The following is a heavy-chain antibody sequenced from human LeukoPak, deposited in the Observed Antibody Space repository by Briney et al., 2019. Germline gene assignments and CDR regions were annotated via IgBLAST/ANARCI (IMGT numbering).Heavy chain of an antibody. CDR1: GGSISSGSYY. CDR3: ARVHFSSSCFDY. J-gene: IGHJ4*02. CDR2: IYTSGST. V-gene: IGHV4-61*02. Sequence: PSQTLSLTCTVSGGSISSGSYYWSWIRQPAGKGLEWIGRIYTSGSTNYNPSLKSRVTISVDTSKNQFSLKLSSVTAADTAVYYCARVHFSSSCFDYWGQGTLVTVSS. D-gene: IGHD6-13*01.